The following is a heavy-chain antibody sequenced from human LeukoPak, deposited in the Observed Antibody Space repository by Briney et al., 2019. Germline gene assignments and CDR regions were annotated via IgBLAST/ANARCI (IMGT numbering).Heavy chain of an antibody. CDR2: INPNSGGT. Sequence: ASVKVSCKASGYTFTGYYMHWVRQAPGQGLEWMGWINPNSGGTNYVQKFQGRVTMTRDTSISTAYMELSRLRSDDTAVYYCARDYYGSGSYLDYWGQGTLVTVSS. J-gene: IGHJ4*02. CDR1: GYTFTGYY. CDR3: ARDYYGSGSYLDY. D-gene: IGHD3-10*01. V-gene: IGHV1-2*02.